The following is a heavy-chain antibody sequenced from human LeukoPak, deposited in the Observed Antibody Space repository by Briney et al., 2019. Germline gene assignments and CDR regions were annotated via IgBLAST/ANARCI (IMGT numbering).Heavy chain of an antibody. J-gene: IGHJ5*02. V-gene: IGHV4-30-4*01. D-gene: IGHD6-13*01. CDR1: GGSISSGDYY. CDR2: IYYSGST. Sequence: PSETLSLTCTVSGGSISSGDYYWSWIRQPPGKGLEWIGYIYYSGSTYYNPSLKSRVTISVDTSKNQFSLKLSSVTAADTAVYYCARNVAAGRWFDPWGQGTLVTVSP. CDR3: ARNVAAGRWFDP.